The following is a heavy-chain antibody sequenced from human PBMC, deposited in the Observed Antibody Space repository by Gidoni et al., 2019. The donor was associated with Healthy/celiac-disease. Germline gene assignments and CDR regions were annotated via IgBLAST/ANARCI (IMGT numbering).Heavy chain of an antibody. D-gene: IGHD6-13*01. CDR3: AKDLRIAAAAYLFDY. Sequence: EVQLVESGGGLVQPGRSLRLSCAASGFTFDAYAMHWVRQAPGKGLEWVSGISWNSGSIGYADSVKGRFTISRDNAKNSLYLQMNSLRAEDTALYYCAKDLRIAAAAYLFDYWGQGTLVTVSS. CDR2: ISWNSGSI. J-gene: IGHJ4*02. V-gene: IGHV3-9*01. CDR1: GFTFDAYA.